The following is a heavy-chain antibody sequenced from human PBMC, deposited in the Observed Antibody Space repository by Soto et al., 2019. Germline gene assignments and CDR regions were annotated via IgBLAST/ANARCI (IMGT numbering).Heavy chain of an antibody. CDR3: ARGRGDTAMAWYY. CDR2: IYYSGST. V-gene: IGHV4-59*01. Sequence: QVQLQESGPGLVKPSETLSLTCTVSGGSISSYYWSWIRQSPGKGREWIGYIYYSGSTKYNPSLKSRVTISVDTSKNQFSLKLSSVTAADTAVYYCARGRGDTAMAWYYWGQGTLVTVSS. D-gene: IGHD5-18*01. J-gene: IGHJ4*02. CDR1: GGSISSYY.